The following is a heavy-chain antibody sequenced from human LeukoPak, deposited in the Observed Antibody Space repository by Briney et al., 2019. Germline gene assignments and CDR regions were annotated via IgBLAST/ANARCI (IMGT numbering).Heavy chain of an antibody. CDR1: GGTFSSYA. CDR2: IIPIFGTA. Sequence: ASVKVSCKAPGGTFSSYAISWVRQAPGQGLEWIGGIIPIFGTANYAQKFQGRVTITADRSTSTAYMELSSLRSEDTAVYYCASLYGSGSYWGSPYYYYYYMDVWGKGTTVTVSS. V-gene: IGHV1-69*06. CDR3: ASLYGSGSYWGSPYYYYYYMDV. D-gene: IGHD3-10*01. J-gene: IGHJ6*03.